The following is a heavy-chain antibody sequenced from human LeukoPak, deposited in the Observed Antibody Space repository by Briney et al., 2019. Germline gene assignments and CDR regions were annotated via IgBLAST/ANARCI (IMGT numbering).Heavy chain of an antibody. D-gene: IGHD3-22*01. J-gene: IGHJ4*02. Sequence: GGSLRLSCAASGFTFSSYAMSWVRQAPGKGLEWVSSISGSGGSTYYADSVKGRVTISRDNFKNTLYPQINSLRAEDTAVYYCARPYYYDSSGFDYWGQGNLVTVSS. V-gene: IGHV3-23*01. CDR1: GFTFSSYA. CDR3: ARPYYYDSSGFDY. CDR2: ISGSGGST.